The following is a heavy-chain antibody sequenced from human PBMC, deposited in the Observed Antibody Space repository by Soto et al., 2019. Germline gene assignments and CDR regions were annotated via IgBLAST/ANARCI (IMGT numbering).Heavy chain of an antibody. V-gene: IGHV3-21*01. CDR2: ISSSSSYI. CDR1: GFTFSSYS. CDR3: ARDRVDGYNDY. J-gene: IGHJ4*02. D-gene: IGHD5-12*01. Sequence: EVQLVESGGGLVKPGGSLRLSCAASGFTFSSYSMNWVRQAPGKGLEWVSSISSSSSYIYYADSVKGRFTISRDNAKNSLYLQMNSLIAEDTAVYYCARDRVDGYNDYWGQGTLVTVSS.